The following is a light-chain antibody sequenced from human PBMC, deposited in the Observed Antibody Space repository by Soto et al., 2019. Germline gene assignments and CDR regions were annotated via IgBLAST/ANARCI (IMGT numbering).Light chain of an antibody. Sequence: QSALTQPASVSGSPGQSITISCTGTSSDVSGYNYVSWYQQHPGKAPKLMIYDVSNRPSGVSNRFSGSKSGNTASLTISGLQAEDEADYYCSSHTSSSTRVFGGGTKLTVL. CDR3: SSHTSSSTRV. CDR1: SSDVSGYNY. J-gene: IGLJ2*01. V-gene: IGLV2-14*01. CDR2: DVS.